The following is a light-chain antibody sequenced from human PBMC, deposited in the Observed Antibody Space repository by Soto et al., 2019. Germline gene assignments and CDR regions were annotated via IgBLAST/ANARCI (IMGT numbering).Light chain of an antibody. CDR2: DAS. Sequence: EIVLTQSPATLSLSPGERATLSCRASQSVSSYLAWYQQKPGQAPRLLIYDASNRATGIPARFSGSGSGTDFTLTISRLEAEDFAVYYCQQRSNWLTFGGGTKGEIK. CDR1: QSVSSY. J-gene: IGKJ4*01. CDR3: QQRSNWLT. V-gene: IGKV3-11*01.